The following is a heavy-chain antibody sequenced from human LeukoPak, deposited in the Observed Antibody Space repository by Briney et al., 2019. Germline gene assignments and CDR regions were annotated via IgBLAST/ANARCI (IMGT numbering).Heavy chain of an antibody. Sequence: SETLSLTCTVSGGSISSSSYYWGWIRQPPGKGLEWIGSIYYSGSTYYNPSLKSRVTISVDTSKNQFSLKLSSVTAADTAVYYCARPHYDYVWGSYRLGVLNAFDIWGQGTMVTVSS. V-gene: IGHV4-39*07. D-gene: IGHD3-16*02. J-gene: IGHJ3*02. CDR1: GGSISSSSYY. CDR3: ARPHYDYVWGSYRLGVLNAFDI. CDR2: IYYSGST.